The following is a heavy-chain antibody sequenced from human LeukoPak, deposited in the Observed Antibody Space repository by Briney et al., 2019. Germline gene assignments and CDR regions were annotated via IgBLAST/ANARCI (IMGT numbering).Heavy chain of an antibody. CDR1: GFSLSTTGLG. J-gene: IGHJ5*02. CDR3: AHRGRYYYDSSGYYIQENGWFDP. V-gene: IGHV2-5*02. CDR2: IYWDDDK. Sequence: SGPTLLNPPQTLTLTCTFSGFSLSTTGLGVGWIRQPPGKALEWLALIYWDDDKRYTPSLKSRLTITKDTSKNQVVLTMTNMDPVDTATYYCAHRGRYYYDSSGYYIQENGWFDPWGQGTLVTVSS. D-gene: IGHD3-22*01.